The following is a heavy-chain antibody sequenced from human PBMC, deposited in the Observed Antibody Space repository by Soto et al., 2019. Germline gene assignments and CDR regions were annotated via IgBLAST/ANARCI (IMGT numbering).Heavy chain of an antibody. D-gene: IGHD3-9*01. CDR2: IYYSGST. CDR3: ARDHSFFDILTGFSTNRFDP. J-gene: IGHJ5*02. V-gene: IGHV4-59*01. Sequence: SETLSLTCTVSGGSISSYYWSWIRQPPGKGLEWIGYIYYSGSTNYNPSLKSRVTISVDTSKNQFSLKLSSVTAADTAVYYCARDHSFFDILTGFSTNRFDPWGQGTPVTVSS. CDR1: GGSISSYY.